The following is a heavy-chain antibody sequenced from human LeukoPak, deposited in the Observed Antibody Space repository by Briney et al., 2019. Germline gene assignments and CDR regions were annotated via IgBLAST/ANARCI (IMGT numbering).Heavy chain of an antibody. D-gene: IGHD5-18*01. CDR3: VRVHVGTDMVYIDY. CDR2: INGDGRIT. Sequence: PGGTLPLSCAASVFTLSSYWMHCVREAPGKGLVWVSRINGDGRITTYADSLKGQIHISSEPAKNTLYLQMNSLSAEDTAVYYCVRVHVGTDMVYIDYWGQGTLV. J-gene: IGHJ4*02. CDR1: VFTLSSYW. V-gene: IGHV3-74*01.